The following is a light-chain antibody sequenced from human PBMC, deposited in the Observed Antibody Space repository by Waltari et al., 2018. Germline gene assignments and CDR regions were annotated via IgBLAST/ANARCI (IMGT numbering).Light chain of an antibody. CDR1: TSDVGYYNL. CDR2: EVT. CDR3: CSYALSGAVV. J-gene: IGLJ2*01. V-gene: IGLV2-23*02. Sequence: QSALTQPASVSGSPGQSITISCTGTTSDVGYYNLVSWYQPHPGKAPKLMIYEVTKRPSGVSDRFSGSKSGHTASLTISGLQAEDEANYYCCSYALSGAVVFGGGTKLTVL.